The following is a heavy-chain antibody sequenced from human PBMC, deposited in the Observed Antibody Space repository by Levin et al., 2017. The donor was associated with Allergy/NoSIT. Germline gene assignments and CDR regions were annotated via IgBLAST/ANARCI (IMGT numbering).Heavy chain of an antibody. CDR2: IWNDGSNE. CDR3: ARPTAGPGNYLIDY. D-gene: IGHD3-10*01. J-gene: IGHJ4*02. Sequence: GGSLRLSCAASGFTFRNHAMHWVRQTPGKGLEWVALIWNDGSNERYADSVKGRFTISRDNSRDTLYLQMKSLSAGDTAVYYCARPTAGPGNYLIDYWGQGILVTVSS. CDR1: GFTFRNHA. V-gene: IGHV3-33*01.